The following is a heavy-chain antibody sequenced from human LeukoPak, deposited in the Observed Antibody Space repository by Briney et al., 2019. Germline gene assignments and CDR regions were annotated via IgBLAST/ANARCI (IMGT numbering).Heavy chain of an antibody. CDR1: GFTFSSYG. CDR2: ISYDGSNK. D-gene: IGHD6-19*01. J-gene: IGHJ1*01. Sequence: PGGSLRLSCAASGFTFSSYGMHWVRQAPGKGLEWVAVISYDGSNKYYADSVKGRFTISRDNSKNTLYLQMNSLRAEDTAVYYCANEHSSGWSPAEYFQHWGQGTLVTVSS. V-gene: IGHV3-30*18. CDR3: ANEHSSGWSPAEYFQH.